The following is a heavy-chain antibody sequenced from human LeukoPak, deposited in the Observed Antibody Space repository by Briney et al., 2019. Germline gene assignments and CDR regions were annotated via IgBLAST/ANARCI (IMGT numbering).Heavy chain of an antibody. CDR1: GFTFSSYA. V-gene: IGHV3-23*01. CDR3: AKVVSRIAVAGPLFDY. D-gene: IGHD6-19*01. J-gene: IGHJ4*02. CDR2: ISGSGGST. Sequence: PGGSLRLSCAASGFTFSSYAMSWVRQAPGKGLEWVSAISGSGGSTYYADSVKGRFTISRDNSKNTLYLQMNSLRAEDTAVYYCAKVVSRIAVAGPLFDYWGQGTLVTVSS.